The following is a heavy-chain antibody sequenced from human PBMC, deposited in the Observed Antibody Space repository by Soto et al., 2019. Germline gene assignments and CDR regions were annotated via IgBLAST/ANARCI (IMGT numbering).Heavy chain of an antibody. CDR1: GVTFSTSS. CDR2: VIPVLGIA. J-gene: IGHJ4*02. CDR3: ARSPWRTEGTYFDY. V-gene: IGHV1-69*02. Sequence: QVQLVQSGAGVKKPGSSVKVSCTASGVTFSTSSISWVRQAPGQGIEWMGRVIPVLGIANYAQQFPGRVTMTADKSTRTAYMQMTGLRPDDTAVFYCARSPWRTEGTYFDYWGQGTLVTVSS. D-gene: IGHD3-10*01.